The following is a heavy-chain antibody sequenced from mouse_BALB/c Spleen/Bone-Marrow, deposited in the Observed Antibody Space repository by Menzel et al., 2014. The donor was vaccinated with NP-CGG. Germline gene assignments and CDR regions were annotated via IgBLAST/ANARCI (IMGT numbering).Heavy chain of an antibody. J-gene: IGHJ4*01. CDR3: ARLGYYGVMAY. CDR2: INPDSSTI. V-gene: IGHV4-1*02. Sequence: EVMLVESGGGLVQPGRSLKLPCAASGFDFSGYWMSWVRQAPGKGLEWIGEINPDSSTINYTPSLKDKFIISRDNAKNTLYLQISKVRSEDTALYYCARLGYYGVMAYWGQGTSVTVSS. D-gene: IGHD1-1*01. CDR1: GFDFSGYW.